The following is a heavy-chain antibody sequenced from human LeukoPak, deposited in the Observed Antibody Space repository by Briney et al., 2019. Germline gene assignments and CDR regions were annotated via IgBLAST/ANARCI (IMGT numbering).Heavy chain of an antibody. Sequence: PSQTLSLTCTVSGGSISSGSYYWSWIRQPAGKGLEWIGRIYTSGSTYYNPSLKSRVTISVDTSKNQFSLKLSSVTAADTAVYYCARQGRGYSYGYLGNWFDPWGQGTLVTVSS. CDR3: ARQGRGYSYGYLGNWFDP. D-gene: IGHD5-18*01. V-gene: IGHV4-61*02. CDR2: IYTSGST. CDR1: GGSISSGSYY. J-gene: IGHJ5*02.